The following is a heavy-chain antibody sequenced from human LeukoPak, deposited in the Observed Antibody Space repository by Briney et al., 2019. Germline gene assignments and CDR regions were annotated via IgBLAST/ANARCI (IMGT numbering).Heavy chain of an antibody. D-gene: IGHD2-2*01. J-gene: IGHJ5*02. CDR2: IKSKTDGGTT. CDR1: GFTFSNAW. V-gene: IGHV3-15*01. CDR3: TTDPSIVVVPAADNWFDP. Sequence: GGSLRLSCAASGFTFSNAWMRWVRQAPGKGLEWVGRIKSKTDGGTTDYAAPVKGRFTISRDDSKNTLYLQMNSLKTEDTAVYYCTTDPSIVVVPAADNWFDPWGQGTLVTVSS.